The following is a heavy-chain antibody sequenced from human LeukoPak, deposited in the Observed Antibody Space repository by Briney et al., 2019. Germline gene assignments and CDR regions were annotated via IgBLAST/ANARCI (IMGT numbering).Heavy chain of an antibody. CDR3: ARDRSGHDY. V-gene: IGHV4-34*01. CDR2: IYYSGST. CDR1: GGSFSGYY. Sequence: SETLSLTCAVYGGSFSGYYWSWIRQPPGKGLEWIGSIYYSGSTYYNPSLKSRVTISVDTSKNQFSLKLSSVTAADTAVYYCARDRSGHDYWGQGTLVTVSS. D-gene: IGHD3-3*01. J-gene: IGHJ4*02.